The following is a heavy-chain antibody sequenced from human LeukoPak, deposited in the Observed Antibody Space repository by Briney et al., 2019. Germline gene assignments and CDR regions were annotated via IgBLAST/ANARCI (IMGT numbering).Heavy chain of an antibody. Sequence: ASVKVSCKASGYTFTSYDINWVRQATGQGLEWMGWMNPNSGNTGYAQKFQGRVTITRNTSISTAYMELSSLRSEDTAVYYCARDGITGTTFDYWGQGTLVTVSS. J-gene: IGHJ4*02. D-gene: IGHD1-7*01. V-gene: IGHV1-8*01. CDR3: ARDGITGTTFDY. CDR2: MNPNSGNT. CDR1: GYTFTSYD.